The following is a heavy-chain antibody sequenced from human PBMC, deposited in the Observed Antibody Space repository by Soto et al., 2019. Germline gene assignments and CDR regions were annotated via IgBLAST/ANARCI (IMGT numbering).Heavy chain of an antibody. J-gene: IGHJ5*02. CDR2: INPDNGAT. V-gene: IGHV1-2*02. CDR1: GFTFTAYY. D-gene: IGHD3-22*01. Sequence: QVHLVQSGAEVKKPGASVRVSCKVSGFTFTAYYMHWVRQAPGQGLEWMGWINPDNGATKSAQKFEGRVTMPRDTSITTVYMEMSSLRSDDTAVYFCARDPRGGRYYEAGGYYYTGGNWFDPWGQGTLVTVSS. CDR3: ARDPRGGRYYEAGGYYYTGGNWFDP.